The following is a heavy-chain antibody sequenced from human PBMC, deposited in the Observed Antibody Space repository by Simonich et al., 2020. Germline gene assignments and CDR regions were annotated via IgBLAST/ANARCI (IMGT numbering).Heavy chain of an antibody. D-gene: IGHD2-15*01. Sequence: QVQLVQSGAEVKKPGSSVKVSCKASGGTFSSYAISWVRQAPGQGLEWQGGYIPIQGIANSAPNFQCRVPITADKSTRTAYRELSSLRSEDTAVYYCARGGLADRRIVYYYYMDVWGKGTTVTVSS. V-gene: IGHV1-69*09. CDR3: ARGGLADRRIVYYYYMDV. CDR1: GGTFSSYA. J-gene: IGHJ6*03. CDR2: YIPIQGIA.